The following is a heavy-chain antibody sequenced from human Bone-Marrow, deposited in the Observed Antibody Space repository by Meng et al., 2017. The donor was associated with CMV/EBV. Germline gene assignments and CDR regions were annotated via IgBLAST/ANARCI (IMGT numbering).Heavy chain of an antibody. CDR2: MNPNSGNT. V-gene: IGHV1-8*01. Sequence: ASVKVSCKASGYTFTSYDINWVRQATGQGLEWMGWMNPNSGNTGYAQKFQGRVTMTRNTSISTAYMELSSLRSEDTAVYYCARVSPRCSSTSCRRMDVWGQGTTVTVSS. D-gene: IGHD2-2*01. CDR3: ARVSPRCSSTSCRRMDV. J-gene: IGHJ6*02. CDR1: GYTFTSYD.